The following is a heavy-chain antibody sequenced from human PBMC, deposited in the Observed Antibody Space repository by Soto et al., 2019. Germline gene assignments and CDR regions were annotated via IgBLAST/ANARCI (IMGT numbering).Heavy chain of an antibody. V-gene: IGHV3-30-3*01. CDR2: ISYDGSNK. J-gene: IGHJ4*02. Sequence: QVQLVESGGGVVQPGRSLRLSCAAFGFTFRSFAMHWVRKVPGKGLEGVAVISYDGSNKYYADSVKGRFTISRDNSKNTLYLQMNSLRAEDTAVYYCARDLFIRQPGDYWGQGTLVTVSS. CDR3: ARDLFIRQPGDY. D-gene: IGHD2-21*01. CDR1: GFTFRSFA.